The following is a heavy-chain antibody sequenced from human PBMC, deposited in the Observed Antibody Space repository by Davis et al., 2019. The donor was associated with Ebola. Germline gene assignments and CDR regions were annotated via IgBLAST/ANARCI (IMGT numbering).Heavy chain of an antibody. CDR3: ARARSGGDIVYSGRPFDN. CDR2: INPTVGNT. CDR1: GYTFASYY. V-gene: IGHV1-46*01. D-gene: IGHD2-15*01. Sequence: AASVKVSCKASGYTFASYYLQWVRQAPGRGLEWMGVINPTVGNTSYTQKFQGRVAMTRDTSTSTVYMELRSLRSEDTAVYYCARARSGGDIVYSGRPFDNWGQGTMVTVSS. J-gene: IGHJ3*02.